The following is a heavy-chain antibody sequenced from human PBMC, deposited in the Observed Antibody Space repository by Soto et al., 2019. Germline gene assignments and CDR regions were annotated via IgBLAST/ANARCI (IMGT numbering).Heavy chain of an antibody. CDR2: ISAYNGNT. Sequence: QVQLVQSGAEVKKPGASVKVSCKASGYTFTSYGISWVRQAPGQGLEWMGWISAYNGNTNYAQKLQGRVTMTTDTSTSTDYMELRSLRSDDTAVYYCARDPTYYDFWSGYSGYYYYGMDVWGQGTTVTVSS. J-gene: IGHJ6*02. CDR3: ARDPTYYDFWSGYSGYYYYGMDV. D-gene: IGHD3-3*01. V-gene: IGHV1-18*04. CDR1: GYTFTSYG.